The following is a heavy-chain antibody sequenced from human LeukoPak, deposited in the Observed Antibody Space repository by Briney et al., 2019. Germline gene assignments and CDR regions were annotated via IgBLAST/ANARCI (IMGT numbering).Heavy chain of an antibody. D-gene: IGHD3-10*01. V-gene: IGHV1-2*02. J-gene: IGHJ6*03. CDR1: GYTFTGYY. CDR3: ARARRKYGSGSYFGNYYYMDV. Sequence: ASVKVSCKASGYTFTGYYMHWVRQAPGQGLEWMGWINPNSGGTNYAQKFQGRVTMTRDTSISTAYMELSRLRSDDTAVYYCARARRKYGSGSYFGNYYYMDVWGKGTTVTISS. CDR2: INPNSGGT.